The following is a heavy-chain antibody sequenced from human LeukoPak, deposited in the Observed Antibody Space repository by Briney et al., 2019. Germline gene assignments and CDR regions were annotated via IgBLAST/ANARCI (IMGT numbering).Heavy chain of an antibody. D-gene: IGHD3-22*01. CDR3: ARGDSSGTTEYFQH. Sequence: GESLKISCKGSGYSFTNYWIGWVRQMPGKGLEWMGIIFPGDSDTRYSPSFQGQVTISADKSISIAFLQWSSLKASDTAMYYCARGDSSGTTEYFQHWGQGTLVTVSS. CDR2: IFPGDSDT. CDR1: GYSFTNYW. V-gene: IGHV5-51*01. J-gene: IGHJ1*01.